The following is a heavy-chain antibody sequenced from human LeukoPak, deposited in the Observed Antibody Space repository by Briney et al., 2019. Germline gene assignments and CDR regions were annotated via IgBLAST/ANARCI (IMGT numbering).Heavy chain of an antibody. V-gene: IGHV3-21*01. CDR1: GLTFSSYS. D-gene: IGHD6-19*01. CDR3: ARALYSSGWYYFDY. Sequence: GGSLRLSCAASGLTFSSYSMNWVRQAPGKGLEWVSSISSSSSYIYYADSVKGRFTISRDNAKNSLYLQMNSLRAEDTAVYYCARALYSSGWYYFDYWGQGTLVTVSS. J-gene: IGHJ4*02. CDR2: ISSSSSYI.